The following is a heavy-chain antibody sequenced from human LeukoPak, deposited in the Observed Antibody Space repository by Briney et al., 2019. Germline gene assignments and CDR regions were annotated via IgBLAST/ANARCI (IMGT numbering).Heavy chain of an antibody. Sequence: SETLSLTCAVYGGSFSGYYWSWIRQPPGKGLEWIGEINHSGSTNYNPSLKSRVTISVDTSKNQFSLKLTSVTAADTAVYYCARVYYSSSYDYWYFDLWGRGALVTVSS. CDR3: ARVYYSSSYDYWYFDL. CDR1: GGSFSGYY. CDR2: INHSGST. J-gene: IGHJ2*01. D-gene: IGHD6-13*01. V-gene: IGHV4-34*01.